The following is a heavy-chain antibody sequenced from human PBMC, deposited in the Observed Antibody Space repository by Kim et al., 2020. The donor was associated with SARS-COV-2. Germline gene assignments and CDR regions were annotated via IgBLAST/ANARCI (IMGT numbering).Heavy chain of an antibody. Sequence: GGSLRLSCAASGFTFSSYFLHWVRQAPGKGLEWVATMSYDGSNEYYADSVEGRFTIYRDNSKNTLYLQMNSLRVEDTAVYFCARAKLHIAAAGDNWFDPWGQGTLVTVSS. CDR2: MSYDGSNE. CDR1: GFTFSSYF. V-gene: IGHV3-30*04. CDR3: ARAKLHIAAAGDNWFDP. J-gene: IGHJ5*02. D-gene: IGHD6-13*01.